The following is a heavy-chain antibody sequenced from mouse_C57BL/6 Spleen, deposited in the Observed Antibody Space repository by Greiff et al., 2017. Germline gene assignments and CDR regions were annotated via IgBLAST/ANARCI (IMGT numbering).Heavy chain of an antibody. CDR2: IDPETGGT. J-gene: IGHJ3*01. CDR3: TSGLGSTWFAY. D-gene: IGHD4-1*01. Sequence: VKLQESGAELVRPGASVTLSCKASGYTFPDYEMHWVKQTPVHGLEWIGAIDPETGGTAYNQKFKGKAILTADKSSSTAYMELRSLTSEDSAVYYCTSGLGSTWFAYWGQGTLVTVSA. CDR1: GYTFPDYE. V-gene: IGHV1-15*01.